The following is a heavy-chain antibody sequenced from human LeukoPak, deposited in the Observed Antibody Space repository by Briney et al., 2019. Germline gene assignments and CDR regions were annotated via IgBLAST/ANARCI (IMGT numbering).Heavy chain of an antibody. CDR3: ARGIADGATVANTPYWYFDP. D-gene: IGHD4-11*01. V-gene: IGHV1-69*05. J-gene: IGHJ2*01. CDR2: IIPIFGTA. Sequence: ASVKVSCKASGGTFSSYAIGWVRQAPGQGLEWMGRIIPIFGTANYAQKFQGRVTITTDESTSTAYMELSSLRSEDTAVYYCARGIADGATVANTPYWYFDPWGRGTLVTVSS. CDR1: GGTFSSYA.